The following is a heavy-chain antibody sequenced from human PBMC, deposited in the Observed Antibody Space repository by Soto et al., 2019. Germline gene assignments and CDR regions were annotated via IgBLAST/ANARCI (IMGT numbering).Heavy chain of an antibody. CDR2: ISGSGDST. D-gene: IGHD6-19*01. CDR3: AKGVPGIAVAGTGYFQH. CDR1: GFTFSSYA. Sequence: EVQLLESGGGLVQPGGSLRLSCAASGFTFSSYAMSWVRQAPGKGLEWVSGISGSGDSTYYADSVKGRFTISRDNSKKTVYLQMNSLRAEDTAVYYCAKGVPGIAVAGTGYFQHWGQGTTVTVSS. V-gene: IGHV3-23*01. J-gene: IGHJ1*01.